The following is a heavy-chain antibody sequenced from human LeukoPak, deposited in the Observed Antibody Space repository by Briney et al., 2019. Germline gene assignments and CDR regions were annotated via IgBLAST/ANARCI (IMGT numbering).Heavy chain of an antibody. CDR1: GYSISSDYY. CDR2: FYHSGST. CDR3: ARVDGSCSGGSCPSGNWFDP. D-gene: IGHD2-15*01. Sequence: SETLSLTCSASGYSISSDYYWGWIRPPPGKGLEWIGSFYHSGSTYYNPSLKSRVTISVDTSKNQFSLKLTSVTAADTAVYYCARVDGSCSGGSCPSGNWFDPWGQGTLVTVSS. J-gene: IGHJ5*02. V-gene: IGHV4-38-2*02.